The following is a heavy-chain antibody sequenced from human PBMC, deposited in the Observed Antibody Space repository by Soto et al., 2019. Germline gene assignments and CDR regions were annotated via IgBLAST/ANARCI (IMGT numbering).Heavy chain of an antibody. CDR3: SRDQPVITISGRFYY. CDR1: GFTFSSYA. D-gene: IGHD3-3*01. CDR2: ISYDGSNK. V-gene: IGHV3-30-3*01. Sequence: QVQLVESGGGVVQPGRSLRLSCAASGFTFSSYAMHWVRQAPGKGLEWVAVISYDGSNKYYADSVKSRFTISRDNSKNTPYLQMNSQRAEDTALHYSSRDQPVITISGRFYYWGQGTLVTVSS. J-gene: IGHJ4*02.